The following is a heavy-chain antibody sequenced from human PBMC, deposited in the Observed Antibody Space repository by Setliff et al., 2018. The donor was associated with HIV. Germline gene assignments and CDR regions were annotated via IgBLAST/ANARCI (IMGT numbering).Heavy chain of an antibody. CDR2: IYVGGSV. CDR1: GGSMNSDSYS. Sequence: TLSLTCTVSGGSMNSDSYSWTWLRQPAGKGPELIGHIYVGGSVIYNPSLASRVTISMVPSKNQFSLDLSSVTAADTAKYYCARAKTIGVSAVFFDPWG. J-gene: IGHJ5*02. D-gene: IGHD3-3*01. V-gene: IGHV4-61*09. CDR3: ARAKTIGVSAVFFDP.